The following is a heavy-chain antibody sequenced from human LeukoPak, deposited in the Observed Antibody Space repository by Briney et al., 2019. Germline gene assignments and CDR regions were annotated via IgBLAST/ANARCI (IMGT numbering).Heavy chain of an antibody. V-gene: IGHV3-9*01. J-gene: IGHJ4*02. CDR1: GFTFDDYA. D-gene: IGHD1-26*01. Sequence: GRSLRLSCAASGFTFDDYAMHWVRQAPGNGLEWVSGISWNSGSIGYADSVKGRFTISRDNAKNSLYLQMNSLRTEDTALYYCASLYSGSYSSDHWGQGTLVTVSS. CDR3: ASLYSGSYSSDH. CDR2: ISWNSGSI.